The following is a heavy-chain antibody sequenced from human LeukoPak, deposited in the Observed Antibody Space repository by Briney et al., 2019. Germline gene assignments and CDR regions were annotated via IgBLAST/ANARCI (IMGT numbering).Heavy chain of an antibody. Sequence: ASVKVSCKASGYTLSSYDMHLVRQAPGPGPELMAIINPSAGSTDYARKFQGRVTVTRDTSTSTVYMELSSLTSEDTAVYYCARVPNWRYYLDYWGQGTLVTVSS. D-gene: IGHD2-8*01. J-gene: IGHJ4*02. CDR1: GYTLSSYD. CDR3: ARVPNWRYYLDY. V-gene: IGHV1-46*01. CDR2: INPSAGST.